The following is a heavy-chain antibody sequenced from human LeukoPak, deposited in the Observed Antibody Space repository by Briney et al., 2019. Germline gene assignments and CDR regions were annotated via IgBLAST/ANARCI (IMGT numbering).Heavy chain of an antibody. CDR3: ARHGDYGGSWLDS. CDR1: GFTFRSHD. D-gene: IGHD4-17*01. CDR2: ISASGGST. Sequence: PGGSLRLSCAASGFTFRSHDMSWVRQAPGKGLEWVSGISASGGSTFYADSVKGRFTISRDDSKNTLYLQMNRLRAEDTAVYYCARHGDYGGSWLDSWGQGTLVVVSS. J-gene: IGHJ5*01. V-gene: IGHV3-23*01.